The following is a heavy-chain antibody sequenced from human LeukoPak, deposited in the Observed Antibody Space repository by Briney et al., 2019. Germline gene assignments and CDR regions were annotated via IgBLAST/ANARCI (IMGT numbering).Heavy chain of an antibody. J-gene: IGHJ4*02. CDR2: IRYDGSNK. D-gene: IGHD3-3*01. CDR3: ATQTDLLRFLEWLGGGYFDY. V-gene: IGHV3-30*02. CDR1: GFTFSSYG. Sequence: GGSLRLSCAASGFTFSSYGMHWVRQAAGKGLEWVAFIRYDGSNKYYADSVKGRFTISRDNSKNTLYLQMNSLRAEDTAVYYCATQTDLLRFLEWLGGGYFDYWGQGTLVTVSS.